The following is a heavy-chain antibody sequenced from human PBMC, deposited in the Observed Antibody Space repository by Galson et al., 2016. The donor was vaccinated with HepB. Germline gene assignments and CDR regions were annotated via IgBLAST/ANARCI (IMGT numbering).Heavy chain of an antibody. CDR1: GFTFSSYA. CDR3: AKGWDFDL. V-gene: IGHV3-23*01. Sequence: SLRLSCAASGFTFSSYAMSWVRQAPGKGLEWVSSISGSGTTTYYADSVKGRFAISRDNSKNTLYLEMNSLRAEDTAVYYCAKGWDFDLWGRGTLVTVSS. CDR2: ISGSGTTT. J-gene: IGHJ2*01.